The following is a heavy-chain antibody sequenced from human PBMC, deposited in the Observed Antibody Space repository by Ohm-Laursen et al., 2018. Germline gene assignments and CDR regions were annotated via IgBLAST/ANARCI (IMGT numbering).Heavy chain of an antibody. V-gene: IGHV3-9*01. CDR3: AKDSSGGYYGMHV. CDR2: ISWNSGSI. J-gene: IGHJ6*02. D-gene: IGHD3-10*01. Sequence: SLRLSCAASGFTFDDYAMHWVRQAPGKGLEWVSDISWNSGSIGYADSVKGRFTISRDNAKNSLYLQMNSLRAEDTALYYCAKDSSGGYYGMHVWGQGTTVTVSS. CDR1: GFTFDDYA.